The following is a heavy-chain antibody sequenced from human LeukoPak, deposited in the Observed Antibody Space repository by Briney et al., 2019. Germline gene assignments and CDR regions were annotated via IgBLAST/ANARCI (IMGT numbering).Heavy chain of an antibody. CDR1: GSSVRNYY. V-gene: IGHV4-59*08. J-gene: IGHJ5*02. CDR3: ARRVLMSSTGVPDTRLDP. D-gene: IGHD2-8*01. Sequence: ASETLSLTCTVSGSSVRNYYWNWIRQPPGKGLEWLGHISYSGSTIYNPSVNSRVTISLDTSKNQFSLNLQSVTAADTAMYFCARRVLMSSTGVPDTRLDPWGQGTLVTVSS. CDR2: ISYSGST.